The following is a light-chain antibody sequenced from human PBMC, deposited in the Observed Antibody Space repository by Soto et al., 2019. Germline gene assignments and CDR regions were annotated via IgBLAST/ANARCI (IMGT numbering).Light chain of an antibody. CDR2: SAS. Sequence: DIQMTQSPSSLSASVGDSVTITCRTSQTINNYLNWYQQKPGKAPKLLVYSASSLQSGVPSRFSGSVSETTFTPTISDLHPEDFTTYYCQKSDITPWTFGQGTKGEIK. CDR1: QTINNY. V-gene: IGKV1-39*01. CDR3: QKSDITPWT. J-gene: IGKJ1*01.